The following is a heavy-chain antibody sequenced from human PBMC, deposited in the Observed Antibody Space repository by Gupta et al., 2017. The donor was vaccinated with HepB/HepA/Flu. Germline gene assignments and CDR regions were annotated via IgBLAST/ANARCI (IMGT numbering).Heavy chain of an antibody. CDR2: ISSSGGIK. V-gene: IGHV3-48*03. CDR1: GFTFRSYE. Sequence: EVQLVEPGGGLVQLGGSLRLSCAASGFTFRSYEMNWVRQAPGKGLEWVSYISSSGGIKYYADSVKGRFTISRDNAKNSLYLQMNSLRAEDTSVYYCARDIAEWGQGTLVTVSS. D-gene: IGHD3-16*02. J-gene: IGHJ4*02. CDR3: ARDIAE.